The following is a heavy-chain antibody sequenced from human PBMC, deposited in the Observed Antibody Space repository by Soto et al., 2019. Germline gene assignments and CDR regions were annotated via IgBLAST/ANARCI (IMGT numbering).Heavy chain of an antibody. Sequence: QVQLVQSGAEEKKPGASVKVSCKASGYTFTSYAMHWVRQAPGQRLEWMGWINGGNGNTKYSQKFQGRGTITRDTSASTAYMELSRLRSEDTAVYYCARVSGWYHLDDWGQGTLVTVSS. CDR1: GYTFTSYA. D-gene: IGHD6-19*01. J-gene: IGHJ4*02. V-gene: IGHV1-3*05. CDR2: INGGNGNT. CDR3: ARVSGWYHLDD.